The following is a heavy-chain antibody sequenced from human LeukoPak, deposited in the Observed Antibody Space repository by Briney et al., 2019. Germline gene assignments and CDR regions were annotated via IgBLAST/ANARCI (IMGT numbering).Heavy chain of an antibody. J-gene: IGHJ4*02. CDR2: IKEDGSEK. D-gene: IGHD3-9*01. CDR1: GFTFRTYW. CDR3: ARESRGYNILTGYYTQNDY. V-gene: IGHV3-7*01. Sequence: GGSLRLSCVASGFTFRTYWMTWVRQAPGKGLEWVANIKEDGSEKYYVDSVKGRFSISRDNAKNSLFLQMNSLRAEDTALYLCARESRGYNILTGYYTQNDYWGQGTLVTVSS.